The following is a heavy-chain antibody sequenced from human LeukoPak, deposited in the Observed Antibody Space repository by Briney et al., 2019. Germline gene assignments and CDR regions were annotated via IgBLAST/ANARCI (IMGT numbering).Heavy chain of an antibody. J-gene: IGHJ4*02. D-gene: IGHD3-10*01. CDR3: AKVAETYYYGSGSYGGYYFDY. CDR2: ISGSGGST. V-gene: IGHV3-23*01. Sequence: PGGSLRLSCAASGFTFSSYAMSWVRQAPGKGLEWVSAISGSGGSTYYADSVKGRFTISRDNSKNTLYLQMNSLRAEDTAVYYCAKVAETYYYGSGSYGGYYFDYWGQGTLVTVSS. CDR1: GFTFSSYA.